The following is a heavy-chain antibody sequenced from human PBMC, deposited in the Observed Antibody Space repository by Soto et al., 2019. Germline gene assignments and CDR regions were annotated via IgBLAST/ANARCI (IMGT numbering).Heavy chain of an antibody. CDR2: INSDGSST. V-gene: IGHV3-74*01. J-gene: IGHJ4*02. Sequence: LGGSLRLSCAASGFTFSSSWMHWVRQAPGKGLVWVSHINSDGSSTNYADSVKGRFTISRDNAKNTLYLQMNSLRAEDTAVYFCSSSPSVAGMLWGQGTVVTVSS. CDR3: SSSPSVAGML. D-gene: IGHD6-19*01. CDR1: GFTFSSSW.